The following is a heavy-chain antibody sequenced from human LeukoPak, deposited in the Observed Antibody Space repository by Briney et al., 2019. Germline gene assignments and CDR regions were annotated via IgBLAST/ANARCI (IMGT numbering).Heavy chain of an antibody. V-gene: IGHV3-48*01. Sequence: GGSLRLSCAASGFIFSSYSMNWVRQAPGKGLEWVSYISRDSGTIYEADSVKGRFTISRGNARNSLFLQMNSLRAEDTATYYCAREDYYDSSAYPSRGFDYWGQGTLVTVSS. CDR3: AREDYYDSSAYPSRGFDY. J-gene: IGHJ4*02. CDR1: GFIFSSYS. D-gene: IGHD3-22*01. CDR2: ISRDSGTI.